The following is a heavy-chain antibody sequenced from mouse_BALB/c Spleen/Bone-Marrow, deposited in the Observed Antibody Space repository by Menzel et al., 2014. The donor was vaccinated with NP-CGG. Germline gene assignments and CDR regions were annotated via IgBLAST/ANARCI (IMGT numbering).Heavy chain of an antibody. Sequence: VQLQQSGPELVKPGASVKMSCKTSGYTFTEYTMHWVKQRHGKSLEWIGVINPNNGGTSYNQKFKGKATLTVDKSSSTTSIKHRSLTTEDSAVYYCSSISPCGFAYWGQGTLVTVSA. J-gene: IGHJ3*01. D-gene: IGHD6-2*01. CDR3: SSISPCGFAY. CDR1: GYTFTEYT. V-gene: IGHV1-22*01. CDR2: INPNNGGT.